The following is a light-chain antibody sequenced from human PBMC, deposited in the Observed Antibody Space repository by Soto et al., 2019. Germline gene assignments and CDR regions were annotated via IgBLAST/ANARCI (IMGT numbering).Light chain of an antibody. V-gene: IGKV3-20*01. CDR1: QSVSSSH. J-gene: IGKJ4*01. CDR3: QQYGNSPFN. CDR2: GAS. Sequence: EIVLTQSPGTLSLSPGERATLSCRASQSVSSSHLAWYQQKPGQAPRLLIYGASSRATGIPDRFSGSGSGTDFTLTISRLEPEDFGVYYCQQYGNSPFNFGGGTKVDIK.